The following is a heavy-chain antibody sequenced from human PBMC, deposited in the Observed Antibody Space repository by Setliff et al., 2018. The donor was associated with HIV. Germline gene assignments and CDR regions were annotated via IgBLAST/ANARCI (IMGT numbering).Heavy chain of an antibody. CDR1: GGSMSSSSYY. J-gene: IGHJ4*02. Sequence: SSETLSLTCTVSGGSMSSSSYYWGWIRKTPDKGLEWIGIIYYSGATYYNPSLTSRVTISVDTSRNQFSRKLRSVTAADTAAYYCARLGYVSGGFYKTPGPYYFDYWGQGALVTVSS. D-gene: IGHD3-10*01. CDR3: ARLGYVSGGFYKTPGPYYFDY. V-gene: IGHV4-39*01. CDR2: IYYSGAT.